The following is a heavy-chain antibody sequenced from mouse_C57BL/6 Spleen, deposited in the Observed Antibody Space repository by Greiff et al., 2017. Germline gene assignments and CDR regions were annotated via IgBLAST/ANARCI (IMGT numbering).Heavy chain of an antibody. CDR2: IRLKSDNYAT. CDR3: AGMGYYGSRYFDV. V-gene: IGHV6-3*01. J-gene: IGHJ1*03. Sequence: EVMLVESGGGLVQPGGSMKLSCVASGFTFSNYWMNWVRQSPEKGLEWVAQIRLKSDNYATHYAESVKGRFTISRDDSKSSVYLQMNDLRAEGTGIYYGAGMGYYGSRYFDVWGTGTTVTVSS. CDR1: GFTFSNYW. D-gene: IGHD1-1*01.